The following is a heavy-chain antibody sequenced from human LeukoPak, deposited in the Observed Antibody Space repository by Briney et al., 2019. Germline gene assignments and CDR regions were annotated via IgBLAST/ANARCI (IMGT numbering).Heavy chain of an antibody. CDR3: AKQGQSFGGMDV. CDR2: IKPGDSDT. Sequence: GESLKISCKGSGDSFTNNWVAWVRQMPGEGLEWMGMIKPGDSDTRYSPSFQGQVTFSADKSITTAYLQWSSLKASDTAMYYCAKQGQSFGGMDVWGEGTTVTVSS. J-gene: IGHJ6*04. D-gene: IGHD3-16*01. V-gene: IGHV5-51*01. CDR1: GDSFTNNW.